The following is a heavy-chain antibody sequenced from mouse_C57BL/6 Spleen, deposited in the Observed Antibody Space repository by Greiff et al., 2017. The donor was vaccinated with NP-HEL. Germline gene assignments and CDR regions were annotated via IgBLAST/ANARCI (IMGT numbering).Heavy chain of an antibody. J-gene: IGHJ3*01. D-gene: IGHD2-4*01. CDR3: ARKDYDGFAY. V-gene: IGHV1-69*01. CDR2: IDPSDSYT. Sequence: VKLQQPGAELVMPGASVKLSCKASGYTFTSYWMHWVKQRPGQGLEWIGEIDPSDSYTNYNQKFKGKSTLTVDKSSSTAYMQLSSLTSEDSAVYYCARKDYDGFAYWGQGTLVTVSA. CDR1: GYTFTSYW.